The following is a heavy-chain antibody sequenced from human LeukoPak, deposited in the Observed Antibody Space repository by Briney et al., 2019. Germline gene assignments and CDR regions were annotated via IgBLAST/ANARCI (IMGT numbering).Heavy chain of an antibody. CDR3: ARDHDYGDYASDAFDI. CDR2: ISSSSSTI. D-gene: IGHD4-17*01. Sequence: GGSLRLSCAASRFTFSSYSMNWVRQAPGKGLEWVSYISSSSSTIYYADSVKGRFTISRDNAKNSLYLQMNSLRAEDTAVYYCARDHDYGDYASDAFDIWGQGTMVTVSS. V-gene: IGHV3-48*01. CDR1: RFTFSSYS. J-gene: IGHJ3*02.